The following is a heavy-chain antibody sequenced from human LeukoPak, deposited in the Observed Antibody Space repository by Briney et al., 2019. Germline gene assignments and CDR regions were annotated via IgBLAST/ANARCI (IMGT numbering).Heavy chain of an antibody. V-gene: IGHV3-48*03. J-gene: IGHJ4*02. D-gene: IGHD5-24*01. Sequence: GGSLRLSCAASGFTFSSYEMNWVRQAPGKGLEWVSYISSSGSNIYYADSVKGRFTISRDNAKNSLYLQMNSLRAEDTAVYYCAGVEMATGPFDYWGQGTLVTVSS. CDR1: GFTFSSYE. CDR3: AGVEMATGPFDY. CDR2: ISSSGSNI.